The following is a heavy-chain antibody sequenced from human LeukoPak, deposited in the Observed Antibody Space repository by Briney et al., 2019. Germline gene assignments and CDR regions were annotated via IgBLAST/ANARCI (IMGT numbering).Heavy chain of an antibody. J-gene: IGHJ2*01. CDR2: IYYSGST. D-gene: IGHD4-17*01. CDR1: GGSISSYY. Sequence: SETLSLTCTVSGGSISSYYWSWIRQPPGKGLEWIGYIYYSGSTNYNPSLKSRVTISVDTSKNQFSLKLSSVTAADTAVYYCARSLYGDYPYWYFDLWGRGTLVTVSS. V-gene: IGHV4-59*08. CDR3: ARSLYGDYPYWYFDL.